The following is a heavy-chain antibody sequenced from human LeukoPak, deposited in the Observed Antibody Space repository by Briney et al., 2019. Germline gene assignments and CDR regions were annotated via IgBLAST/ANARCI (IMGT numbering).Heavy chain of an antibody. CDR1: GYTFTSYG. CDR2: ISAYNGDT. V-gene: IGHV1-18*01. Sequence: ASVKVSCKASGYTFTSYGISWVRQAPGQGLEWMGWISAYNGDTKYAQKLQGRVTMTTHTSTGKTYMELRSLRSDDTAVYYCARDISEYSSAWYVGGYWGQGTLVTVSS. D-gene: IGHD6-19*01. J-gene: IGHJ4*02. CDR3: ARDISEYSSAWYVGGY.